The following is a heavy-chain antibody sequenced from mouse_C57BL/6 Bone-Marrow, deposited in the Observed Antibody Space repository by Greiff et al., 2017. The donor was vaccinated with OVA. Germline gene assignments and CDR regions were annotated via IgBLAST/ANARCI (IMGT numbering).Heavy chain of an antibody. J-gene: IGHJ2*01. CDR1: GFSFNTYA. CDR3: VRHRDYVGVFDY. Sequence: EVQLVESGGGLVQPKGSLKLSCAASGFSFNTYAMNWVRQAPGKGLEWVARIRSKSNNYATYYADSVKDRFTISRDDSESMLYLQMNNLKTEDTAMDYCVRHRDYVGVFDYWGQGTTLTVSS. CDR2: IRSKSNNYAT. V-gene: IGHV10-1*01. D-gene: IGHD1-1*01.